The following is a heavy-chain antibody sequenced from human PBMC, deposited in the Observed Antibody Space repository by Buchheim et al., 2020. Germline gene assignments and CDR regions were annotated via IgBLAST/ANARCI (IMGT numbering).Heavy chain of an antibody. CDR2: ISYDGSDK. J-gene: IGHJ4*02. V-gene: IGHV3-30*03. Sequence: QVQLVESGGGVVQPGRSLRLSCAASGFTFSTYGMPWVRQAPGKGLEWVALISYDGSDKYYADSVKGRFTISRDNAKNSLYLRMNSLRDEDTAVYYCARGLVVTTGYWGQGTL. D-gene: IGHD2-21*02. CDR3: ARGLVVTTGY. CDR1: GFTFSTYG.